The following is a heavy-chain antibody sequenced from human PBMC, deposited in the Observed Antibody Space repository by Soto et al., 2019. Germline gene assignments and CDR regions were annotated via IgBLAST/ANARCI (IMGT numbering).Heavy chain of an antibody. CDR2: FSGTISGSRSTV. D-gene: IGHD6-19*01. CDR3: AIPAGSGWFYFDV. J-gene: IGHJ4*02. V-gene: IGHV3-48*01. CDR1: GLTFSRYH. Sequence: GGSLRLSCAASGLTFSRYHVSWVRQAPGKGPEWISHFSGTISGSRSTVYYADSVKGRFTISRDNAKSSVYLQMNSLRAEDTAVYYCAIPAGSGWFYFDVWGQGALVTVSS.